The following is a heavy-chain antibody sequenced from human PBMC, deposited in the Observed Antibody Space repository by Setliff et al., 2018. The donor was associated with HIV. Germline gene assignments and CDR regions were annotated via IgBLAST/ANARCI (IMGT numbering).Heavy chain of an antibody. J-gene: IGHJ3*02. Sequence: SETLSLTCAVSGGSFSDYFWSWLRQPPGKGLEWIGQIFHSGSTDYNPSLKSRVTISLDTSKNQFSLNLTSVAAADTAVYYCARDGQWRYAVDIWGQGTMVTVSS. CDR3: ARDGQWRYAVDI. CDR2: IFHSGST. D-gene: IGHD6-19*01. V-gene: IGHV4-34*12. CDR1: GGSFSDYF.